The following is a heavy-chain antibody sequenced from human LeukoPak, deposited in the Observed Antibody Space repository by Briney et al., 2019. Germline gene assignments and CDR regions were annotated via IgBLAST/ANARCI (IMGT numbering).Heavy chain of an antibody. CDR2: IKQDGSEK. J-gene: IGHJ4*02. Sequence: GGSLRLSCAASGFTFSSYWMSWVRQAPGKGLEWVANIKQDGSEKYYVDSVKGRFTISRDNAKNTLYLQMNSLRVEDTAVYYCVCLGVGGLSLDWGQGTLVTVSS. CDR3: VCLGVGGLSLD. D-gene: IGHD3-16*01. CDR1: GFTFSSYW. V-gene: IGHV3-7*01.